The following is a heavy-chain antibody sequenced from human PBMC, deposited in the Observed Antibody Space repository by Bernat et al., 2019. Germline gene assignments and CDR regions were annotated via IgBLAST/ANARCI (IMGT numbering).Heavy chain of an antibody. V-gene: IGHV6-1*01. CDR1: GDSVSSNSAA. CDR3: ARYGCTSTSCYDLFDP. D-gene: IGHD2-2*01. Sequence: QVQLQQSGPGLVKPSQTLSLTCAISGDSVSSNSAAWNWIRQSPSRGLEWLGRTYYRSKWYNDYAVSVKSRIPINPNTSKDKISLLLNSVTPADKAVSYCARYGCTSTSCYDLFDPWGQGTMVTVSS. J-gene: IGHJ5*02. CDR2: TYYRSKWYN.